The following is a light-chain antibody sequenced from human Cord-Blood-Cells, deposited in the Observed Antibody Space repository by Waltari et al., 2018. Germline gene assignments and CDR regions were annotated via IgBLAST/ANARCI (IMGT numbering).Light chain of an antibody. CDR3: SSYTSSSTVV. CDR1: SSDVGGYNT. CDR2: DVS. V-gene: IGLV2-14*01. J-gene: IGLJ2*01. Sequence: QSALTQPASASGSHGQSTPITCTGPSSDVGGYNTVSWYQQHPGKAPNLMIYDVSNRPSGVSNRFSGSKSGNTASLTISGLQAEDEADYYCSSYTSSSTVVFGGGTKLTVL.